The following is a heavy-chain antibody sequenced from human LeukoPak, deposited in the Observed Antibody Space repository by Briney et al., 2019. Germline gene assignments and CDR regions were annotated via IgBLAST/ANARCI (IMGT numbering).Heavy chain of an antibody. Sequence: GGSLRLSCAASGIIFRSYAMIWVRQAPGKGLEWVSATSGSGDSTYYADSVKGRFTISRDNSKNTLHLQMNSLRAEDTAVYYCAKGAWLVQGLIDYWGQGSLVTVSS. D-gene: IGHD6-19*01. J-gene: IGHJ4*02. CDR3: AKGAWLVQGLIDY. CDR2: TSGSGDST. CDR1: GIIFRSYA. V-gene: IGHV3-23*01.